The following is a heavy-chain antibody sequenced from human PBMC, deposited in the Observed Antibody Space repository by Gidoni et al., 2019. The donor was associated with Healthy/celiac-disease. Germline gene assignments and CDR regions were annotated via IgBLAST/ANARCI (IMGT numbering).Heavy chain of an antibody. V-gene: IGHV1-18*01. Sequence: QVQLVQSGAEVKKPGASVKVSCKASGYTFTSYGISWVRQAPGQGLEWMGWISAYNGNTNYAKKLQGRVTMTTDTSTSTAYMELRSLRSDDTAVYYCARDAYCSSTSCYPRSNYYYYGMDVWGQGTTVTVSS. D-gene: IGHD2-2*01. CDR1: GYTFTSYG. CDR2: ISAYNGNT. J-gene: IGHJ6*02. CDR3: ARDAYCSSTSCYPRSNYYYYGMDV.